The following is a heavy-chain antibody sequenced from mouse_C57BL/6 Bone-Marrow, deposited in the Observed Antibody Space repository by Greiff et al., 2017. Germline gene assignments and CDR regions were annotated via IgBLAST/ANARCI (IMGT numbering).Heavy chain of an antibody. Sequence: EVHLVESGGGLVQPGESLKLSCESNEYEFPSHDMSWVRKTPEQRLELVAAINSDGGSTYYPDTMESRFIISRDNTTKTLYLQMSSLRSEDTALYYCARPGNTGDYYAMDYWGQGTSVTVSS. CDR2: INSDGGST. D-gene: IGHD2-1*01. CDR1: EYEFPSHD. V-gene: IGHV5-2*01. CDR3: ARPGNTGDYYAMDY. J-gene: IGHJ4*01.